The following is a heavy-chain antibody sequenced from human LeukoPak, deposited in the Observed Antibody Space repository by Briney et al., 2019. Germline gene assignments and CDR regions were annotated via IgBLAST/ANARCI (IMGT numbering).Heavy chain of an antibody. CDR1: GFTFSSYE. J-gene: IGHJ6*02. D-gene: IGHD6-19*01. Sequence: GGSLRLSCAASGFTFSSYEMNWVRQAPGKGLEWVSYISNSGTAIYYADSVKGRFTISRDNAKSSLYLQMNSLRAKDTAVYYCARDKGSGWSYYYGMDVWGQGTTVTVSS. V-gene: IGHV3-48*03. CDR2: ISNSGTAI. CDR3: ARDKGSGWSYYYGMDV.